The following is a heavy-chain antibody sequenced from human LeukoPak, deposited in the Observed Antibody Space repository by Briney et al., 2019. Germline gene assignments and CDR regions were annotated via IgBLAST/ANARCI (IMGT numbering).Heavy chain of an antibody. CDR1: GFTFSDYY. V-gene: IGHV3-11*01. CDR3: ARAPFYGDYADDVFDI. J-gene: IGHJ3*02. CDR2: ISSSGSTI. Sequence: GGSLRLSCAASGFTFSDYYMSWIRQAPGKGLEWVSYISSSGSTIYYADSVKGRFTISRDNAKNSLYLQMNNLRAEDTAVYYCARAPFYGDYADDVFDIWGQGTMVTVSS. D-gene: IGHD4-17*01.